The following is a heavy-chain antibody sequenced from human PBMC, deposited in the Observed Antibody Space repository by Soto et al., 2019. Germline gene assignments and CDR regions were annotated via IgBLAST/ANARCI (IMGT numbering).Heavy chain of an antibody. D-gene: IGHD2-2*01. CDR1: GGSVNDITYH. CDR2: IYYAGAT. J-gene: IGHJ4*02. Sequence: QLQLQESGPGLVKPSGTLSLTCAVSGGSVNDITYHWGWIRQPPGKGLEWIGSIYYAGATYYNPSLKSRVTISVDASKDQFSLKLSSVTAADTATYFCARHSLKYASSSSFDYWGQGTLVTVSS. CDR3: ARHSLKYASSSSFDY. V-gene: IGHV4-39*01.